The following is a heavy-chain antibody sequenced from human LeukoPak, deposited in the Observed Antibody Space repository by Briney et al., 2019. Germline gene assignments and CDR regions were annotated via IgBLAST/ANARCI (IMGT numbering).Heavy chain of an antibody. D-gene: IGHD4-23*01. CDR1: GFTFSSYW. Sequence: GGSLRLSCAASGFTFSSYWMNWLRQAPGKWLVWVSRIASDGSSTTYADSVKGRFSISRDNAKNTLYLQMNSLRVEDTAVYYCARGRPHGNDYWGQGTLVTVSS. V-gene: IGHV3-74*01. J-gene: IGHJ4*02. CDR3: ARGRPHGNDY. CDR2: IASDGSST.